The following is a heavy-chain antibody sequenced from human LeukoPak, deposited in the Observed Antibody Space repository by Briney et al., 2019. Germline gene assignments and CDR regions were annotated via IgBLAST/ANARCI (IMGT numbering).Heavy chain of an antibody. CDR2: ISSSSSYI. J-gene: IGHJ2*01. CDR1: GFTFSSYS. CDR3: AREITYDSPDL. Sequence: YPGGSLRLSCAASGFTFSSYSMNWVRQAPGKRLEWVSSISSSSSYIYYADSVKGRFTISRDNAKNSLYLQMNSLRAEDTAVYYCAREITYDSPDLWGRGTLVTVSS. V-gene: IGHV3-21*01. D-gene: IGHD1-1*01.